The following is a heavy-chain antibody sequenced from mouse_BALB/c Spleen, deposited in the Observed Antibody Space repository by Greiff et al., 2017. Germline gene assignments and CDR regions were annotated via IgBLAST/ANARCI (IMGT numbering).Heavy chain of an antibody. CDR2: IDPENGDT. J-gene: IGHJ3*01. CDR1: GFNIKDYY. D-gene: IGHD4-1*01. Sequence: EVQLQQSGAELVRSGASVKLSCTASGFNIKDYYMHWVKQRPEQGLEWIGWIDPENGDTEYAPKFQGKATMTADTSSNTAYLQLSSLTSEDTAVYYCNARTGRELAYWGQGTLVTVSA. CDR3: NARTGRELAY. V-gene: IGHV14-4*02.